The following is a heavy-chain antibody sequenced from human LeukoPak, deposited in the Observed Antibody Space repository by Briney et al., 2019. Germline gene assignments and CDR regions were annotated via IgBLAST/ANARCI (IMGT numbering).Heavy chain of an antibody. D-gene: IGHD5-24*01. Sequence: GALRLSCAASGFTVSSNYMSWVRQAPGKGLEWVSVNYSGGSTYYADSVKGRFTISRDNSKNTLYLQMNSLRAEDTAVYYCARDRFRRDGYNYGRDGAFDIWGQGPMVTVSS. CDR1: GFTVSSNY. J-gene: IGHJ3*02. CDR3: ARDRFRRDGYNYGRDGAFDI. V-gene: IGHV3-66*01. CDR2: NYSGGST.